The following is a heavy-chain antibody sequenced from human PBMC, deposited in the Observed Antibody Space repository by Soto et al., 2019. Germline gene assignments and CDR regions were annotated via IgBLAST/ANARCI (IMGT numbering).Heavy chain of an antibody. J-gene: IGHJ4*02. CDR2: IDPSDSQT. CDR3: ARQIYDSDTGPNFQYYFDS. D-gene: IGHD3-22*01. CDR1: RYSFAGYW. Sequence: GEPLKISCQGSRYSFAGYWIIWVRQKPGKGLERMGRIDPSDSQTYYSPSFRGHVTISVTKSITTVFLQWSSLRASDTAMYYCARQIYDSDTGPNFQYYFDSWGQGTPVTVSS. V-gene: IGHV5-10-1*01.